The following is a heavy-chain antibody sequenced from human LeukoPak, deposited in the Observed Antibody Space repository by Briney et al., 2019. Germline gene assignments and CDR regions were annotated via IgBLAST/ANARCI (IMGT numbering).Heavy chain of an antibody. Sequence: PGGSLRLSCAASGFTFSSYEMKWVRQAPGKGLEWVSYISSSGSAIYYADSVKGRFTISRDNAKNSLYLQMNSLRAEDTAVYYCAKYVSAKGPPYALDVWGQGTTVTVSS. J-gene: IGHJ6*02. V-gene: IGHV3-48*03. CDR1: GFTFSSYE. CDR2: ISSSGSAI. D-gene: IGHD2/OR15-2a*01. CDR3: AKYVSAKGPPYALDV.